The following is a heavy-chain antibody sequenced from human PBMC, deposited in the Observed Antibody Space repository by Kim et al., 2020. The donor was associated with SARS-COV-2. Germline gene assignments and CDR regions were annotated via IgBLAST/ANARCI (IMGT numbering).Heavy chain of an antibody. J-gene: IGHJ4*02. D-gene: IGHD6-13*01. V-gene: IGHV3-23*01. CDR3: ANPGTPYSSSWPSWDY. Sequence: GGSLRLSCAASGFTFSSYAMSWVRQAPGKGLEWVSAISGSGGSTHYADSVKGRFTISRDNSKNTLYLQMNSLRAEDTAVYYCANPGTPYSSSWPSWDYWGQGTLVTVSS. CDR2: ISGSGGST. CDR1: GFTFSSYA.